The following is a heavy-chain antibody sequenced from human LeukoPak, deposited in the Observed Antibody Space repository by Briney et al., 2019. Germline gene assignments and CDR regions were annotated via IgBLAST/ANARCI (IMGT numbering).Heavy chain of an antibody. CDR3: ASVGFAAAGTLNNWFDP. V-gene: IGHV4-30-2*01. CDR1: GGSISSGGYS. J-gene: IGHJ5*02. D-gene: IGHD6-13*01. Sequence: SETLSLTCAVSGGSISSGGYSWSWIRQPPGKGLEWIGYIYHSGSTNYNPSLKSRVTISVDTSKNQFSLKLSSVTAADTAVYYCASVGFAAAGTLNNWFDPWGQGTLVTVSS. CDR2: IYHSGST.